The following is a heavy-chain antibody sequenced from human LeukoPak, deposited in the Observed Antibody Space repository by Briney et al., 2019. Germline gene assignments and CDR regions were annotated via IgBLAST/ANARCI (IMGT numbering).Heavy chain of an antibody. V-gene: IGHV4-34*01. D-gene: IGHD5-18*01. J-gene: IGHJ6*02. Sequence: SETLSLTCAVYGGSFSGYYWSWIRQPPGKGLEWIGEINHSGSTNYNPSLKSRVTISVDTSKIQFSLKLSSVTAADTAVYYCARGGGYSLVYYYYGMDVWGQGTTVTVSS. CDR3: ARGGGYSLVYYYYGMDV. CDR1: GGSFSGYY. CDR2: INHSGST.